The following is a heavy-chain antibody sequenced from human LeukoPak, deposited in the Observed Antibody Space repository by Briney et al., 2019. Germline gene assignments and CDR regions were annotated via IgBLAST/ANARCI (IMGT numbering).Heavy chain of an antibody. V-gene: IGHV4-34*01. J-gene: IGHJ5*02. CDR2: IYYSGST. Sequence: SETLSLTCAVYGGSFSGYYWGWIRQPPGKGLEWIGIIYYSGSTSYNPSLLSRLTMFVDTSKNQFSLKLSSVTAADTAVYYCARYSSSFGWFDPWGQGTLVSVSS. CDR3: ARYSSSFGWFDP. CDR1: GGSFSGYY. D-gene: IGHD6-6*01.